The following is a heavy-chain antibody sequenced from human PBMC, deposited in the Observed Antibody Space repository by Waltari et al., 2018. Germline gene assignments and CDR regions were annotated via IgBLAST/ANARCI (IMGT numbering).Heavy chain of an antibody. D-gene: IGHD5-12*01. V-gene: IGHV1-69*01. Sequence: QVQLVQSGAEVKKPGSSVKVSCKASGGTFSSYVISWVRQAPGQGLEWMGGIIPIFGTASYVQKFQGRVTITADESTSTAYMELSSLRSEDTAVYYCASSVATIDYYYYGMDVWGQGTTVTVSS. CDR3: ASSVATIDYYYYGMDV. J-gene: IGHJ6*02. CDR2: IIPIFGTA. CDR1: GGTFSSYV.